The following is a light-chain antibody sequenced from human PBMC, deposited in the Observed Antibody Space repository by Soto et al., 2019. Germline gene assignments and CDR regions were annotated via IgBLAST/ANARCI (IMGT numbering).Light chain of an antibody. J-gene: IGLJ1*01. V-gene: IGLV2-8*01. CDR2: EVS. Sequence: QSVLAQPPSASGSPGQSVTISCAGTSNDVGGYNFVSWYQQHPGKAPKLMIFEVSKRPSGVPDRFSGSKSGNTASLTVSGLQAEHEADYYCSSYAGNNIFYVFGTGTKVTVL. CDR3: SSYAGNNIFYV. CDR1: SNDVGGYNF.